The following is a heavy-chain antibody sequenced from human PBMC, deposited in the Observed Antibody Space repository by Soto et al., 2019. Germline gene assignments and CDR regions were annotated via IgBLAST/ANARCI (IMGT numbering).Heavy chain of an antibody. CDR1: GFTFSSYA. D-gene: IGHD3-3*01. CDR3: AKDHNPDYDFWSGYPDYYYYYYMDV. J-gene: IGHJ6*03. Sequence: EVQLLESGGGLVQPGGSLRLSCAASGFTFSSYAMSWVRQAPGKGLEWVSAISGSGGSTYYADSVKGRFTISRDNSKNTLYLQMNSLRAEDTAVYYCAKDHNPDYDFWSGYPDYYYYYYMDVWGKGTTVTVSS. V-gene: IGHV3-23*01. CDR2: ISGSGGST.